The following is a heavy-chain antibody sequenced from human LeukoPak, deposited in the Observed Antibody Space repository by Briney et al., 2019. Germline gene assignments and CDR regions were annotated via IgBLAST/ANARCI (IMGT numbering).Heavy chain of an antibody. D-gene: IGHD2-15*01. CDR1: GFTLSSYA. Sequence: GGSLRLSCAASGFTLSSYATSWVRQAPGKGLEWVSAISDTGNTCHADSVKGRFTISRDSSKNTLFLQMNRLRPEDAAVYYCAKAPVTTCRGAFCYPFDYWGLGTLVTVSS. CDR2: ISDTGNT. J-gene: IGHJ4*02. CDR3: AKAPVTTCRGAFCYPFDY. V-gene: IGHV3-23*01.